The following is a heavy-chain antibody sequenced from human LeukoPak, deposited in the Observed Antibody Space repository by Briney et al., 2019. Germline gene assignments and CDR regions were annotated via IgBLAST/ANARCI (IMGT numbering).Heavy chain of an antibody. V-gene: IGHV4-59*01. D-gene: IGHD3-9*01. CDR3: ARVRPDYDILTGFGMDV. Sequence: SETLSLTCTVSGGSITNYYWSWIRQPPGKGLEWIGYIYYSGSTNYSPSLKSRVTMSVDTSKNQFSLTLSSVTAADTAVYYCARVRPDYDILTGFGMDVWGQGTTVTVSS. CDR1: GGSITNYY. CDR2: IYYSGST. J-gene: IGHJ6*02.